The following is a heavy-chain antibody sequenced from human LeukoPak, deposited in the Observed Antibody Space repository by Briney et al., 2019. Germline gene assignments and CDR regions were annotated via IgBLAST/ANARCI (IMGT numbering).Heavy chain of an antibody. V-gene: IGHV5-51*01. J-gene: IGHJ4*02. CDR2: IYPGDADT. CDR1: GYSFTSYW. CDR3: ARLASEGQIDY. Sequence: GEYLKISCKGSGYSFTSYWIGWVRQMPGKGLEWMGIIYPGDADTRYSPSFQGQVTTSADKSISTAYLQWSSLKASDTAMYYCARLASEGQIDYWGQGILVTVSS.